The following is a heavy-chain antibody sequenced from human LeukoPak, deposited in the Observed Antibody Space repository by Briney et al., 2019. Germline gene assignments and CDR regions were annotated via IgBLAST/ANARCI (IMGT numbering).Heavy chain of an antibody. D-gene: IGHD3-3*01. V-gene: IGHV4-34*01. CDR1: GGSFSGYY. CDR2: INHSGST. J-gene: IGHJ4*02. CDR3: ARLHTDYDFWSGYSQMARYSFDY. Sequence: SETLSLTCAVYGGSFSGYYWSWIRQPPGKGLEWVGEINHSGSTNYNPSLKSRVTISVDTSKTPSSLKLSSVTAADTAVYYCARLHTDYDFWSGYSQMARYSFDYWGQGTLVTVSS.